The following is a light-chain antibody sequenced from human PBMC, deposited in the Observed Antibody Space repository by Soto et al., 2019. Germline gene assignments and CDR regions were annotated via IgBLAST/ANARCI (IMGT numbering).Light chain of an antibody. J-gene: IGKJ2*01. CDR1: QSVSSSY. V-gene: IGKV3-20*01. CDR2: DAS. Sequence: EIALTQSPGTLSLSPGERATLSCRASQSVSSSYLAWYQQKPGQAPRLLIHDASTRATGIPDRFSCSGSGTDFSLTISRLEPEYFAVYYCQQFGGSLYAFGQGPKLEIK. CDR3: QQFGGSLYA.